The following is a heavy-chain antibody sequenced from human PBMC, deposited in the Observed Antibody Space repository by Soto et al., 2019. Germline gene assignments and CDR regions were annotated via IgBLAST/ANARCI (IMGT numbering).Heavy chain of an antibody. CDR1: GYLFTGYY. V-gene: IGHV1-2*04. CDR2: INPNSGDT. D-gene: IGHD6-19*01. CDR3: ATSRISIAVAGETEYYFDY. Sequence: WASVKVSCKASGYLFTGYYMHWVRQAPGQGLEWMGWINPNSGDTNYTQKVQGWVTMTRDTSISTAYRELSRLRSDDTAVYYCATSRISIAVAGETEYYFDYWGQGTPVTVSS. J-gene: IGHJ4*02.